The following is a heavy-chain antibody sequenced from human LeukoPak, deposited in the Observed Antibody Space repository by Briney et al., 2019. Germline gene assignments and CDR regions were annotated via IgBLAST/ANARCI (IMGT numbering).Heavy chain of an antibody. J-gene: IGHJ4*02. D-gene: IGHD6-13*01. CDR3: ARRSSSSWYDEYFDY. V-gene: IGHV4-59*08. CDR1: GGSISSHY. CDR2: IYYSGST. Sequence: PSETLSLTCTVSGGSISSHYWSWIRQPPGEGLEWIGYIYYSGSTNYNASLKSRVTISVDTSKNQFSLSRSSVTAADTAVYYCARRSSSSWYDEYFDYWGQGTLVTVSS.